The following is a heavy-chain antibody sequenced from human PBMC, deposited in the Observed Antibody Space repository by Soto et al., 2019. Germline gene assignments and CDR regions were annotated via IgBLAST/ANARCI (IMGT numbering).Heavy chain of an antibody. CDR2: ISSSSSYI. D-gene: IGHD5-12*01. CDR1: GFTFSSYI. V-gene: IGHV3-21*01. CDR3: ATVATIDNDY. J-gene: IGHJ4*02. Sequence: PGGSLRLSCAASGFTFSSYIMNWVRQAPGKGLEWVSSISSSSSYIYYADSVKGRFTISRDNAKNSLYLQMNSLRAKDTAVYYCATVATIDNDYWGQGTLVTVSS.